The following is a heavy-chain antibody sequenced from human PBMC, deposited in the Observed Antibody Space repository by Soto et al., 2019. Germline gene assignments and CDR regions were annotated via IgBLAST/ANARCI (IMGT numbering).Heavy chain of an antibody. CDR3: ARGDCGGGTCFSLACSFYYCVDF. Sequence: EVQLVESGGGLVQPGGSLRLSCAASGFTFSNYWMYWVRQAPGKGLEWVSRINSDGSVSSYADSVKGRLTISRDNVKNTLSLQMDSLRAEDTSVYYCARGDCGGGTCFSLACSFYYCVDFWGKGNTVTVFS. CDR2: INSDGSVS. V-gene: IGHV3-74*02. CDR1: GFTFSNYW. D-gene: IGHD2-15*01. J-gene: IGHJ6*03.